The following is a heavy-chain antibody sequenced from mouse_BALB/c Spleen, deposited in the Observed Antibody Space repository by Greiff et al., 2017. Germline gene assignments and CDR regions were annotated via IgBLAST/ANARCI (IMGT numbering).Heavy chain of an antibody. CDR2: INPSNGGT. D-gene: IGHD2-1*01. J-gene: IGHJ3*01. CDR3: TKGYGNTWFAY. CDR1: GYTFNSYY. Sequence: QVQLQQPGAELVKPGASVKLSCKASGYTFNSYYMYWVKQRPGQGLEWIGGINPSNGGTNFNEKFKSKATLTVDKSSSTAYMQLSSLTSEDSAVYYCTKGYGNTWFAYWGQGTLVTVSA. V-gene: IGHV1S81*02.